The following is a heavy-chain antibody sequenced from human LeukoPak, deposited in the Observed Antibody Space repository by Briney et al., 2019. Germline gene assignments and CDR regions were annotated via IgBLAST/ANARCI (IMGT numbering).Heavy chain of an antibody. CDR2: TYYRSKWYN. D-gene: IGHD5-24*01. J-gene: IGHJ4*02. CDR1: GDSVSRTNIA. V-gene: IGHV6-1*01. Sequence: SQTFSLTCAISGDSVSRTNIAWNWIRQSPSRGLEWLGRTYYRSKWYNDYAVSVQSRIIINPDTSKNQFSLQLNSVTPEDTAVYYCARGIGWPYFDYWGQGTLVTVSS. CDR3: ARGIGWPYFDY.